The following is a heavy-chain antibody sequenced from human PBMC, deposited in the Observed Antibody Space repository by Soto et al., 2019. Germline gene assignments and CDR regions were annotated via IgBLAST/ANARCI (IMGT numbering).Heavy chain of an antibody. Sequence: WETLSLTCAVYGGSFSGYYWSWIRQPPGKGLEWIGEINHSGSTNYNPSLKSRVTISVDTSKNQFSLKLSSVTAADTAVYYCARDQSLYYYGSGSYDYYYYYGMDVWGQGTTVT. CDR1: GGSFSGYY. CDR3: ARDQSLYYYGSGSYDYYYYYGMDV. CDR2: INHSGST. V-gene: IGHV4-34*01. J-gene: IGHJ6*02. D-gene: IGHD3-10*01.